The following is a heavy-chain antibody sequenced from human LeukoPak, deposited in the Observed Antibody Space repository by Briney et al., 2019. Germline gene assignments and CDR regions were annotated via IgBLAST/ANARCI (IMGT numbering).Heavy chain of an antibody. CDR1: GGSISSGGYY. J-gene: IGHJ4*02. CDR3: ARGRAMVRGVIAGYYFDY. Sequence: SQTLSLTCTVSGGSISSGGYYWSWIRQHPGKGLEWIGYIYYSGSTYYNPSLKSRVTISVDTSKTQFSLKLSSVTAADTAVYYCARGRAMVRGVIAGYYFDYWGQGTLVTVSS. V-gene: IGHV4-31*03. CDR2: IYYSGST. D-gene: IGHD3-10*01.